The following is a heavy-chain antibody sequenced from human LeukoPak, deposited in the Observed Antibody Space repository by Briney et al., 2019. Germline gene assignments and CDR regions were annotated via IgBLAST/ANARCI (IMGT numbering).Heavy chain of an antibody. CDR1: GFTFSSYA. CDR3: ANMPPGYCSGGSCYPRDY. J-gene: IGHJ4*02. Sequence: GGSLRLSCAASGFTFSSYAMSWDRQAPGKGLEWVSAISGSGGSTYYADSVKGRFTISRDNSKNTLYLKMNSLRAEDTAVYYCANMPPGYCSGGSCYPRDYWGQGTLVTVSS. CDR2: ISGSGGST. D-gene: IGHD2-15*01. V-gene: IGHV3-23*01.